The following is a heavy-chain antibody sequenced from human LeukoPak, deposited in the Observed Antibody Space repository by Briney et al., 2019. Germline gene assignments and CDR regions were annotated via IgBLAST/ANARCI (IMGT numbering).Heavy chain of an antibody. CDR3: ARDIGGYNFPGAFDV. D-gene: IGHD5-24*01. CDR2: INWNGGST. J-gene: IGHJ3*01. V-gene: IGHV3-20*01. CDR1: GFTFDDYG. Sequence: RPGGSLRLSCAASGFTFDDYGMSWVRQAPGKGLEWVSGINWNGGSTGYADSVKGRFTISRDNAKNSLYLQMNSLRAEDTALYHCARDIGGYNFPGAFDVWGQGTMVTVSS.